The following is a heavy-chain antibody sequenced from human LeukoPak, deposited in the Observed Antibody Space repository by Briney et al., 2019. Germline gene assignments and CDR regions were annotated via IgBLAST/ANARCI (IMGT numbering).Heavy chain of an antibody. CDR2: FDPEDGET. Sequence: ASVKVSCKVSGYTLTELSMHWVRQAHGKGLEWMGGFDPEDGETIYAQKFQGRVTMTEDTSTDTAYMELSSLRSEDTAVYYCATDNPPIVGADYYYYGMDVWGQGTTVTVSS. J-gene: IGHJ6*02. CDR3: ATDNPPIVGADYYYYGMDV. V-gene: IGHV1-24*01. CDR1: GYTLTELS. D-gene: IGHD1-26*01.